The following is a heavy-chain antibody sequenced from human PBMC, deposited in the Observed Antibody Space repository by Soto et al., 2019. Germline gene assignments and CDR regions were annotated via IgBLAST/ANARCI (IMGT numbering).Heavy chain of an antibody. Sequence: ASVKVSCKASGYTFTSYAMHWVRQAPGQRLEWMGWINAGNGNTKYSQKFQGRVTITRDTSASTAYMELSSMRSEDTAVYYCASGAVAGYNWLDPWGQGTLVTVSS. CDR2: INAGNGNT. V-gene: IGHV1-3*01. CDR3: ASGAVAGYNWLDP. D-gene: IGHD6-19*01. CDR1: GYTFTSYA. J-gene: IGHJ5*02.